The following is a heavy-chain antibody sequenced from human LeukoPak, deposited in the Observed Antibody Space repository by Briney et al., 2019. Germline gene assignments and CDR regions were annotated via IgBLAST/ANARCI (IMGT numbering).Heavy chain of an antibody. D-gene: IGHD4-23*01. Sequence: GGSLRLSCAASGFTFSTYWMSWVRQAPGKGLEWVANMKEDGGEINYVDSVKGRFTISRDNAKNSLNLQMNSLRVEDTAVYYCVRDRGYSTFDYWGQGTLVTVSS. CDR3: VRDRGYSTFDY. V-gene: IGHV3-7*01. J-gene: IGHJ4*02. CDR2: MKEDGGEI. CDR1: GFTFSTYW.